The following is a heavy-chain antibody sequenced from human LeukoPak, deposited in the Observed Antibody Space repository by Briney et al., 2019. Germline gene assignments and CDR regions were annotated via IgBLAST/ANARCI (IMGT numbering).Heavy chain of an antibody. Sequence: GESLKISCKGSGYTFTNYWIGWVRQMPGKGLEWMGIMYLGDSDTKYSPSFQGQVTISADKSISTAYLQWSSLKASDTAMYYCARRDYSVSGSFDYWGQGTLVTVSS. D-gene: IGHD3-10*01. V-gene: IGHV5-51*01. J-gene: IGHJ4*02. CDR3: ARRDYSVSGSFDY. CDR1: GYTFTNYW. CDR2: MYLGDSDT.